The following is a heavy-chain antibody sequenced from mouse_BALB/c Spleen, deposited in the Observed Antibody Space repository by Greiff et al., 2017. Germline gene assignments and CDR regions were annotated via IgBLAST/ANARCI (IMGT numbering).Heavy chain of an antibody. V-gene: IGHV5-6-3*01. CDR2: INSNGGST. J-gene: IGHJ3*01. Sequence: EVQVVESGGGLVQPGGSLKLSCAASGFTFSSYGMSWVRQTPDKRLELVATINSNGGSTYYPDSVKGRFTISRDNAKNTLYLQMSSLKSEDTAMYYCARDGSWFAYWGQGTLVTVSA. D-gene: IGHD2-2*01. CDR3: ARDGSWFAY. CDR1: GFTFSSYG.